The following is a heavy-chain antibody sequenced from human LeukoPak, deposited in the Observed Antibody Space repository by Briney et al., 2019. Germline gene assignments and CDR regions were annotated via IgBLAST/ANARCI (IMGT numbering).Heavy chain of an antibody. V-gene: IGHV3-30*03. D-gene: IGHD6-13*01. CDR1: GFTFSSYG. CDR2: ISYDGGNK. CDR3: ARDLVAAAGANF. Sequence: PGGSLRLSCAASGFTFSSYGIHWVRQAPGKGLEWVAVISYDGGNKYYADSVKGRFTIPRDNSKNALYLQMNSLRAEDTAVYYCARDLVAAAGANFWGQGTLVTVAS. J-gene: IGHJ4*02.